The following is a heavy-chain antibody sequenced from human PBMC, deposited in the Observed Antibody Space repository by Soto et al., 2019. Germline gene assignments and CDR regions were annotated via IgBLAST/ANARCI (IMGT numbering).Heavy chain of an antibody. J-gene: IGHJ5*02. D-gene: IGHD2-2*01. CDR2: ISGSGGST. V-gene: IGHV3-23*01. Sequence: PGGSLRLSSAASGFTFSSYGMHWVRQAPGKGLEWVSAISGSGGSTYYADSVKGRFTISRDNSKNTLYLQMNSLRDEDTAVYYCAKDPLTIVVVPAAPFDPWGQGTLVTVSS. CDR3: AKDPLTIVVVPAAPFDP. CDR1: GFTFSSYG.